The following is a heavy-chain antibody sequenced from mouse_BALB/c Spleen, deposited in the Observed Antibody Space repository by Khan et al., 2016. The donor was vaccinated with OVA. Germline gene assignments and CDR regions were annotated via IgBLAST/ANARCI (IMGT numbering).Heavy chain of an antibody. J-gene: IGHJ2*01. D-gene: IGHD1-1*01. CDR3: ARSYFYGYYFDQ. CDR2: ISGDSSTI. V-gene: IGHV5-17*02. Sequence: EVELVESGGGLVQPGGSRKLSCVASGFTFSSFGMHWVRQAPEKGLEWVAYISGDSSTIYYTDTVQGRFTISRDNPKNTLFLQMTSLRSEDMAMYYCARSYFYGYYFDQWGQGTTLTVSS. CDR1: GFTFSSFG.